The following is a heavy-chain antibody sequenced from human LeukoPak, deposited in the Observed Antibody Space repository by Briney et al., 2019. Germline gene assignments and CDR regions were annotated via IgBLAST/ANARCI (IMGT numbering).Heavy chain of an antibody. CDR1: GFTFSDYS. J-gene: IGHJ4*02. Sequence: PGGSLRLSCAASGFTFSDYSANWVRQAPGRGLEWISYIGLGSGFVSYADSVKGRFTITSDTARNSLYLQMSSLRAEDTAVYFCARDHKWAFDYWGQGILVTVSS. D-gene: IGHD1-26*01. CDR3: ARDHKWAFDY. CDR2: IGLGSGFV. V-gene: IGHV3-21*05.